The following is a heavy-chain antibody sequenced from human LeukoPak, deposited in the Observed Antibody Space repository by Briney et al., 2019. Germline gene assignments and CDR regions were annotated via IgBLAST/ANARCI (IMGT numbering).Heavy chain of an antibody. Sequence: SETLSLTCGVSGGSVTSTNWWTWVRQPPGKGLEWIGEVHLDGRTNYNPSLKSRLTMSVDTSKNQFSLKLSSVTAADTAVYYCARDPGGYFNYWGQGTLVTVSS. J-gene: IGHJ4*02. D-gene: IGHD3-22*01. CDR1: GGSVTSTNW. CDR2: VHLDGRT. V-gene: IGHV4-4*02. CDR3: ARDPGGYFNY.